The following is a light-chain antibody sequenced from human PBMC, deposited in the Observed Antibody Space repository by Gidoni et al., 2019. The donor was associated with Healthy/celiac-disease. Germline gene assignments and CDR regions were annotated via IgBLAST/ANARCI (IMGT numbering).Light chain of an antibody. CDR1: QSVSSSY. CDR3: QQYGSSPPYT. V-gene: IGKV3-20*01. J-gene: IGKJ2*01. CDR2: GAS. Sequence: EIVLTQSPGTLSLSPGERATLSCRASQSVSSSYLAWYQQKPGQAPRLLIYGASSRATGIPDRVSGSGSGTDFTLTISRLEPEDFAVYYCQQYGSSPPYTFGQXTKLEIK.